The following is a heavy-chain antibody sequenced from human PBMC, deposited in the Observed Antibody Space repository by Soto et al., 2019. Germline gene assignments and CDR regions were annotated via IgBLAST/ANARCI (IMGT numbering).Heavy chain of an antibody. CDR3: ARDDSGYSSSWYIDYFNY. V-gene: IGHV1-3*01. Sequence: QVQLVQSGAELKKPGASVKVSCKSSGNTFPNYAIHWVRQAPGQRPEWMGWINGGNGNTYYSEKFQGRVTFTRDTSASTGSMELSSLRSEDTAIYYCARDDSGYSSSWYIDYFNYWGQGALVTVSS. J-gene: IGHJ4*02. CDR1: GNTFPNYA. CDR2: INGGNGNT. D-gene: IGHD6-13*01.